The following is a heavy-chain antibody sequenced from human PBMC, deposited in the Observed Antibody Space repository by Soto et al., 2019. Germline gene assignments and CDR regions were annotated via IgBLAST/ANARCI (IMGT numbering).Heavy chain of an antibody. CDR2: ISGSGTIV. V-gene: IGHV3-11*01. CDR3: ARDLGYYDSSGYFDY. J-gene: IGHJ4*02. D-gene: IGHD3-22*01. CDR1: GFTFGDYY. Sequence: LRLSCAASGFTFGDYYMSWIRLAPGKGLEWVSYISGSGTIVYYADSVKGRFTISRDNAKNSLYLQVNSLRAEDTAVYYCARDLGYYDSSGYFDYWGQGTLVTVSS.